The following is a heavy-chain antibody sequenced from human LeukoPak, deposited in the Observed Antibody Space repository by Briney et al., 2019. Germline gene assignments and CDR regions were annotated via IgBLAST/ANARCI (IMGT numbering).Heavy chain of an antibody. Sequence: SETLSLTCTVSGGSVSSGSYYWSWIRQPPGKGLEWIGYIYYSGSTNYNPSLKSRVTISVDTSKNQFSLKLSSVTAADTAVYYCARGFEDYYGSGSYPNWFDPWGQGTLVTVSS. V-gene: IGHV4-61*01. D-gene: IGHD3-10*01. J-gene: IGHJ5*02. CDR3: ARGFEDYYGSGSYPNWFDP. CDR1: GGSVSSGSYY. CDR2: IYYSGST.